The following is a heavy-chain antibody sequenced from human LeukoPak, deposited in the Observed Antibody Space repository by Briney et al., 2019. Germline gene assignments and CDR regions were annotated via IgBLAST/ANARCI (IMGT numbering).Heavy chain of an antibody. CDR1: GYIFSDYW. D-gene: IGHD3-9*01. V-gene: IGHV5-51*01. CDR2: IYPADSDT. CDR3: ARGILTGPFDY. J-gene: IGHJ4*02. Sequence: RGESLKISCKGSGYIFSDYWIGWVRQKPGKGLEWMGIIYPADSDTRYSPSFQGHVTLSVDKSIRTAYLQWNNLKASDTAMYYCARGILTGPFDYWGQGTLVTVSS.